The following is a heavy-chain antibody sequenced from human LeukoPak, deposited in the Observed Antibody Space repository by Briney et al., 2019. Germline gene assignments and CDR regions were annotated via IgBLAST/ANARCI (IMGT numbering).Heavy chain of an antibody. Sequence: GGSLRLSCVASGFTFSSYWMYWVRQAPGKGLVWVSRINSDGSSTNYADSVKGRFTISRDNAKNTLYLQMNSLRAEDTAVYYCARVCGATAVWGQGTLVTVSS. CDR1: GFTFSSYW. D-gene: IGHD6-13*01. CDR2: INSDGSST. J-gene: IGHJ4*02. CDR3: ARVCGATAV. V-gene: IGHV3-74*01.